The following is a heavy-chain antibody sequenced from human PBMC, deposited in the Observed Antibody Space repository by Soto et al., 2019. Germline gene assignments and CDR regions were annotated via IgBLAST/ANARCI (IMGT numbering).Heavy chain of an antibody. J-gene: IGHJ4*02. CDR2: ISSSSSYI. CDR1: GFTFSSYS. Sequence: GGSLRLSCAASGFTFSSYSMNWVRQAPGKGLEWVSSISSSSSYIYYADSVKGRFTISRDNAKNSLYLQMNSLRAEDTAVYYCAISSVDILTGYYSIEGLWGQGTLVTVSS. V-gene: IGHV3-21*01. D-gene: IGHD3-9*01. CDR3: AISSVDILTGYYSIEGL.